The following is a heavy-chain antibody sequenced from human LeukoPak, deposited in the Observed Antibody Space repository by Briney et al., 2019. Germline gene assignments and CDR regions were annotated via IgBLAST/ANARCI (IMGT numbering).Heavy chain of an antibody. CDR2: INPNSGGT. D-gene: IGHD3-3*01. CDR3: ARGLGYDFWSGYEHAFDI. Sequence: ASVKVSCKASGYTFTGYYMHWVRQAPGQGLEWMGRINPNSGGTNYAQKFQGRVTMTRDTSISTAYMELSSLRSEDTAVYYCARGLGYDFWSGYEHAFDIWGQGTMVTVSS. J-gene: IGHJ3*02. CDR1: GYTFTGYY. V-gene: IGHV1-2*06.